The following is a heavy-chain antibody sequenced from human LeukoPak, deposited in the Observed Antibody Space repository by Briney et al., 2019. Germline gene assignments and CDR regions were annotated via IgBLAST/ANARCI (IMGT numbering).Heavy chain of an antibody. CDR1: GFTFSSYA. V-gene: IGHV3-30-3*01. D-gene: IGHD6-13*01. CDR3: ARVIAAAGTGDY. J-gene: IGHJ4*02. CDR2: ISYDGSNK. Sequence: HPGGSLRLSCAASGFTFSSYAMHWVRQAPGKGLEWVAVISYDGSNKYYADSVKGRFTISRDNSKNTLHLQMNSLRAEDTAVYYCARVIAAAGTGDYWGQGTLVTVSS.